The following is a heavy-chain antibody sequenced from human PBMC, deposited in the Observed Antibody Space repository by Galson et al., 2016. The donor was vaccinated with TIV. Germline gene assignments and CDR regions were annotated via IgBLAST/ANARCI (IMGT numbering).Heavy chain of an antibody. V-gene: IGHV3-53*05. Sequence: SLRLSCAVSGVIVSNNYMSWVRQAPGKGLEWISVIYTNGRTFYADSVKGRFTISRDNSKNTLYLQMNSLRPEDTALYYCARQNDYLYYFDCWGQGTLVTVSS. CDR3: ARQNDYLYYFDC. CDR2: IYTNGRT. CDR1: GVIVSNNY. D-gene: IGHD4/OR15-4a*01. J-gene: IGHJ4*02.